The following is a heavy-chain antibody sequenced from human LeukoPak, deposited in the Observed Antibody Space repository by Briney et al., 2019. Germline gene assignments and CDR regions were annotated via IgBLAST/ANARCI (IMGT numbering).Heavy chain of an antibody. CDR2: ISASGVST. Sequence: PGRSLRLSCAASGFTFSSYAMSWVRQAPGKGLEWVSTISASGVSTYYADSVKGRFTISRDNSKNTLYLQMNSLRAEDTAVYYCARGYPLYFQHWGQGTLVTVSS. CDR3: ARGYPLYFQH. D-gene: IGHD1-14*01. J-gene: IGHJ1*01. V-gene: IGHV3-23*01. CDR1: GFTFSSYA.